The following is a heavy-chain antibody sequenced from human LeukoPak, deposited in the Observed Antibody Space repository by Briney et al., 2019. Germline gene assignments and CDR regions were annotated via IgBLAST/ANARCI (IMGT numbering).Heavy chain of an antibody. D-gene: IGHD3-10*01. J-gene: IGHJ4*02. CDR3: ARGEYGSGSYYPGVIDY. V-gene: IGHV1-2*02. CDR1: GYSFTSYW. Sequence: GESLKISCKGSGYSFTSYWIGWVRQAPGQGLEWMGWINPNSGGTNYAQKFQGRVTMTRDTSISTAYMELSRLRSDDTAVYYCARGEYGSGSYYPGVIDYWGQGTLVTVSS. CDR2: INPNSGGT.